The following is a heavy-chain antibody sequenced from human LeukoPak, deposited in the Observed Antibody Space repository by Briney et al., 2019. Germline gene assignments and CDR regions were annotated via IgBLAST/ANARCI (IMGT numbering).Heavy chain of an antibody. V-gene: IGHV7-4-1*02. CDR2: INTNTGNP. CDR3: ARVADDYGDAAFDY. D-gene: IGHD4-17*01. Sequence: ASVKVSCKSSGYTFTSYAMNWVRQAPGQGLEWMGWINTNTGNPTYAQGFTGRFVFSLDTSVSTASLQISSLKAEDTAVYYCARVADDYGDAAFDYWGQGTLVTASS. J-gene: IGHJ4*02. CDR1: GYTFTSYA.